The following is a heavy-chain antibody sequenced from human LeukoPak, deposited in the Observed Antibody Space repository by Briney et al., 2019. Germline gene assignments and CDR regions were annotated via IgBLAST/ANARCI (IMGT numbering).Heavy chain of an antibody. Sequence: GASVKVSCKASGYAFTSYYMHWVRQAPGQGLEWMGIINLSGGSTSYAQKFQGRVTMTRDTSTSTVYMELSSLRSEDTAVYYCASHGTYGSGSYYNDLFLGYWGQGTLVTVSS. CDR2: INLSGGST. J-gene: IGHJ4*02. D-gene: IGHD3-10*01. CDR1: GYAFTSYY. CDR3: ASHGTYGSGSYYNDLFLGY. V-gene: IGHV1-46*01.